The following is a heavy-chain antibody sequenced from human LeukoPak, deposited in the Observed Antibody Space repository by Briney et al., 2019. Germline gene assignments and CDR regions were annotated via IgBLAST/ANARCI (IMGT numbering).Heavy chain of an antibody. CDR2: VYYSGSS. V-gene: IGHV4-59*01. Sequence: SETLSLTCLVSGGSMNNFSWTWIRHTPEKRLEWIGYVYYSGSSKYNPSLERRVTISLDTSKNQFSLRLTSVTAADTAIYYCARGSEEVSTISEAFDIWGQGTAVTVSS. CDR3: ARGSEEVSTISEAFDI. D-gene: IGHD5-24*01. CDR1: GGSMNNFS. J-gene: IGHJ3*02.